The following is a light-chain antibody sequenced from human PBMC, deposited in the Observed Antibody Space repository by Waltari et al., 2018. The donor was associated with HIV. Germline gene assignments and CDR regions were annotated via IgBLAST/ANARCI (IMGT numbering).Light chain of an antibody. V-gene: IGLV2-14*03. CDR1: SSDIGAYEY. CDR3: SSYTTTNTII. J-gene: IGLJ2*01. CDR2: DFF. Sequence: QSALTQPASVPGSPGQSITISCTGTSSDIGAYEYVSWYRQHPDKAPQLLIYDFFYRPSGVSHRFSGSKSGNTASLTISGLQAEDEAVYSCSSYTTTNTIIFGGGTKLTVL.